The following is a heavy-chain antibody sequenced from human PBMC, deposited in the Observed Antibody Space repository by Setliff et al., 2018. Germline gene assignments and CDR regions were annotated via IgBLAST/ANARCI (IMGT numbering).Heavy chain of an antibody. CDR2: IYYSGNS. Sequence: SETLSLTCTVSGGSISSYYWSWIRQPPGKGLEWIGTIYYSGNSNYNPSLKSRVTISIDTSQQFSLRLSSVTAADTAVYYCARRVSGSMRDWWGQGTLVTVSS. D-gene: IGHD1-1*01. V-gene: IGHV4-59*08. J-gene: IGHJ1*01. CDR3: ARRVSGSMRDW. CDR1: GGSISSYY.